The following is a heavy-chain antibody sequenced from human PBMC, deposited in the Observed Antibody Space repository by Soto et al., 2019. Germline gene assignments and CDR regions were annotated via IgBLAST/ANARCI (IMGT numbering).Heavy chain of an antibody. CDR1: GVSLTNGVVG. CDR3: EHIPNDYQYDCCDP. J-gene: IGHJ5*02. V-gene: IGHV2-5*02. Sequence: QINLKESGPTLVKPTQTLTLPCTFSGVSLTNGVVGVGWIRQPPSKALECLALIYWDDDKRYSPSLQSRLSITKDPSKNQVVRTMTNLNPVDTATYYCEHIPNDYQYDCCDPCGQGTLVSVA. CDR2: IYWDDDK. D-gene: IGHD4-17*01.